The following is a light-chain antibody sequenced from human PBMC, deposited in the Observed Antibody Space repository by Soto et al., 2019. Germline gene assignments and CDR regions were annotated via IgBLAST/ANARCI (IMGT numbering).Light chain of an antibody. J-gene: IGLJ2*01. Sequence: QAVVTQEPSLTVSPGGTVTLTCGSSTGAVTSGQYPYWFQQKPGQAPRTLIYDASNKHSWTPARFSGSLLGGQAALTLSGSPPEDEGDYYCSLSYGGTRVFGGGTKLTVL. V-gene: IGLV7-46*01. CDR2: DAS. CDR1: TGAVTSGQY. CDR3: SLSYGGTRV.